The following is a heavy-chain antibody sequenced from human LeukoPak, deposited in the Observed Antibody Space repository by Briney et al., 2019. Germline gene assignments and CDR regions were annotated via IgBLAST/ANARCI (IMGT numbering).Heavy chain of an antibody. Sequence: PSETLSLTCAVSGGTLCCYYWTWIRQPPGKGLEWIGEINHSGSTNYNPSLGSRVTISVDTSKNQFSLKLNSVTAADTAVYYCARGYIVLVPAAIKDAFDIWGRGTMVTVSS. D-gene: IGHD2-2*02. V-gene: IGHV4-34*01. CDR2: INHSGST. CDR1: GGTLCCYY. CDR3: ARGYIVLVPAAIKDAFDI. J-gene: IGHJ3*02.